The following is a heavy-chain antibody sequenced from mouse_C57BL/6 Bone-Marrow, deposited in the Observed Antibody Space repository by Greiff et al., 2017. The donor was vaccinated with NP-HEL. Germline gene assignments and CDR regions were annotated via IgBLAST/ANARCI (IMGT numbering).Heavy chain of an antibody. CDR2: IHPNSGST. V-gene: IGHV1-64*01. Sequence: PGQGLEWIGMIHPNSGSTNYNEKFKSKATLTVDKSSSTAYMQLSSLTSEDSAVYYCAREFGSSYIYWYFDVWGTGTTVTVSS. J-gene: IGHJ1*03. D-gene: IGHD1-1*01. CDR3: AREFGSSYIYWYFDV.